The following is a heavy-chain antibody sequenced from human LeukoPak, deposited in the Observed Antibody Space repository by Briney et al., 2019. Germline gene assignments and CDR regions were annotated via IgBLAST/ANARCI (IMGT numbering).Heavy chain of an antibody. CDR2: INHSGST. Sequence: PSETLSLTCAVYGGSFSGYCWSWIRQPPGKGLEWIGEINHSGSTNYNPSLKSRVTISVDTSKNQFSLKLSSVTAADTAVYYCARFGYYYGSGRYSDYWGQGTLVTVSS. CDR1: GGSFSGYC. CDR3: ARFGYYYGSGRYSDY. D-gene: IGHD3-10*01. V-gene: IGHV4-34*01. J-gene: IGHJ4*02.